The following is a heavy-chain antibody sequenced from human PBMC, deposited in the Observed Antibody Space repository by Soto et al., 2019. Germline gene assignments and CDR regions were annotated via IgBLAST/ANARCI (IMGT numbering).Heavy chain of an antibody. CDR2: ISSSSSYI. V-gene: IGHV3-21*01. CDR1: GFAFSSYS. D-gene: IGHD6-13*01. Sequence: PGGSLRLSCAASGFAFSSYSMSWVRQAPGKGLEWVSTISSSSSYIYYADSVKGRFTISRDNAKNSLYLQMNSPRAEDTAVYYCARLRDSSSWPIDYWGQGTLVTVSS. J-gene: IGHJ4*02. CDR3: ARLRDSSSWPIDY.